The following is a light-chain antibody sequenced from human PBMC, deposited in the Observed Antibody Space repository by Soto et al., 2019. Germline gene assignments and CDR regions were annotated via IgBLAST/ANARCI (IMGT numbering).Light chain of an antibody. Sequence: EIVMTQSPATLSVSPGERATLSCRASQSVNSNYLAWYQQKPGQAPRLLISDASNRATGIPARFSGSGSGTEFTLTISSLQSEDFAVYYCQQYNNWPRTFGQGTKVDIK. CDR3: QQYNNWPRT. J-gene: IGKJ1*01. V-gene: IGKV3D-15*01. CDR2: DAS. CDR1: QSVNSN.